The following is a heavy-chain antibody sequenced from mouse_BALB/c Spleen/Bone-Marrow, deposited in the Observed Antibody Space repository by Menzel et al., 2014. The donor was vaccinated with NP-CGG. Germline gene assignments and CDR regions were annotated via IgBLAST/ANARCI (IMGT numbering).Heavy chain of an antibody. CDR2: IDPSDSET. D-gene: IGHD2-1*01. Sequence: VQLQQSGPQLVRPGASVKISCKASGYSFTSYWMHWVKQRPGQGLEWIGMIDPSDSETKLNQKFKDKATLTVDKSSSTAYLQLSSPTSEDSAVYYCARRGNAPFAYWGQGTLVTVSA. CDR3: ARRGNAPFAY. CDR1: GYSFTSYW. V-gene: IGHV1-59*01. J-gene: IGHJ3*01.